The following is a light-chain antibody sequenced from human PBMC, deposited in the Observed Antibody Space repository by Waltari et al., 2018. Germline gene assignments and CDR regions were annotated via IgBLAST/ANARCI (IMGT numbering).Light chain of an antibody. CDR3: GAWDDRLNVYV. Sequence: QSVLTQPPSASGTPGQRVTISCSGSSSNIGSNALNWYQHLPGTAPTLLMFSHDQRPSGVPDRFSVSKSGTSASLAISGLQSDDEADYYCGAWDDRLNVYVFGTGTRVTVL. CDR1: SSNIGSNA. CDR2: SHD. V-gene: IGLV1-44*01. J-gene: IGLJ1*01.